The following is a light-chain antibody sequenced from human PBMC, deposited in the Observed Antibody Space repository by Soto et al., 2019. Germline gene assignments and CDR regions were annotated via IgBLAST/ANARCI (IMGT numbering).Light chain of an antibody. Sequence: VVDRFTITCRSSEDISTWLAWYQQKPGKAPKLLIYAASSLQSGVPSRFSGSGSGTDFTLTISSLQPEDFATYYCQHADSFPLIPFGQGTRLEIK. V-gene: IGKV1-12*01. J-gene: IGKJ5*01. CDR3: QHADSFPLIP. CDR2: AAS. CDR1: EDISTW.